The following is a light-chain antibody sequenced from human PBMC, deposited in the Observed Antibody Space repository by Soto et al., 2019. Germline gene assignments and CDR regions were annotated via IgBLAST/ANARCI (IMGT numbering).Light chain of an antibody. CDR2: GAS. CDR1: QRVSSS. V-gene: IGKV3-15*01. Sequence: EIGLTQSPCTLSWSPGERATLSCRASQRVSSSFLAWYQQKPGQAPRLLIYGASTRATGIPARFSGSGSGTEFTLTISSLKSEDFAVYYCQQYNHWIPFGQGTRLEIK. CDR3: QQYNHWIP. J-gene: IGKJ5*01.